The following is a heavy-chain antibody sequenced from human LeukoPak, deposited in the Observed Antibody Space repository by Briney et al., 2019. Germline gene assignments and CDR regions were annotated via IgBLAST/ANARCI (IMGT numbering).Heavy chain of an antibody. CDR3: AKARTPYYYDADDAFDI. CDR1: GYTLTELS. Sequence: ASVKVSCKVSGYTLTELSMHWVRQAPGKGLEWMGGFDPEDGETIYAQKFQGRVTMTEDTSTDTAYMELSSLRSDDTAVYYCAKARTPYYYDADDAFDIWGQGTMVTVSS. D-gene: IGHD3-22*01. CDR2: FDPEDGET. J-gene: IGHJ3*02. V-gene: IGHV1-24*01.